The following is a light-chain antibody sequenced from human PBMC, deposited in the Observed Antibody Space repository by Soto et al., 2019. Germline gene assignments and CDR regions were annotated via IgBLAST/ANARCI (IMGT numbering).Light chain of an antibody. V-gene: IGKV1-5*03. CDR2: KAS. CDR3: LQYYGYPFT. Sequence: DIQITQSPSTLSASVGDRVTITCRASQSISSSLAWYQQRPGKAPKILIYKASSLESGVPSRFSGSGSGAEFTLTFSSLQPDDFATYFCLQYYGYPFTFGGGTKVDIK. J-gene: IGKJ4*01. CDR1: QSISSS.